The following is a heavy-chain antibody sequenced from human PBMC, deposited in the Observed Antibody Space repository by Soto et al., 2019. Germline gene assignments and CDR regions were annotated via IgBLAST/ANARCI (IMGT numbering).Heavy chain of an antibody. V-gene: IGHV4-30-4*01. CDR3: ARVYGYCSFGSCYHDYYYGIDV. J-gene: IGHJ6*02. D-gene: IGHD2-15*01. Sequence: ASETLSLTCTVSGGSISSGDYYWSWIRQPPGKGLEWIGYIYYSGSTYYNPSLKSRVTISVDTSKNQFSLKLSSVTAADTAVYYCARVYGYCSFGSCYHDYYYGIDVRGQGTTDTGSS. CDR2: IYYSGST. CDR1: GGSISSGDYY.